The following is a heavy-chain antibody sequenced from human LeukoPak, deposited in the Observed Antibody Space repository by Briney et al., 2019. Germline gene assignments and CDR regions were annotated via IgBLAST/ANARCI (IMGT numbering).Heavy chain of an antibody. CDR3: VKEGEGSISH. J-gene: IGHJ4*02. CDR2: IYHSGST. CDR1: GYSISSGYY. Sequence: PSETLSLTCTVSGYSISSGYYWGWIRQPPGKGLEWIGSIYHSGSTYYNPSLKSRVTISVDTSKNQSSLKLSSVTAADTAVYYCVKEGEGSISHWGQGTLVTVSS. D-gene: IGHD3-16*01. V-gene: IGHV4-38-2*02.